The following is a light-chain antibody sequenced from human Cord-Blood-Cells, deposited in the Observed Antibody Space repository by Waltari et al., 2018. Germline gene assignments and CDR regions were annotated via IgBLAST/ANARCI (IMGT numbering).Light chain of an antibody. CDR3: QKYGSSPLT. CDR1: QSVSSSH. V-gene: IGKV3-20*01. Sequence: ESVLTHSPGTLSLSPGERATLSCRARQSVSSSHVAWYQQKPGQAPGLLIYGAASRATGIPDRSSSSGSATDFTLTISRVEPEDFAVYYCQKYGSSPLTFGGGTKVEIK. J-gene: IGKJ4*01. CDR2: GAA.